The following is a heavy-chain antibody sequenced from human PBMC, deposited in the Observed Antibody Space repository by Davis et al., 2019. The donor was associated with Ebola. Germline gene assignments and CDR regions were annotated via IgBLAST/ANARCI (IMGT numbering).Heavy chain of an antibody. D-gene: IGHD4-17*01. V-gene: IGHV3-9*01. Sequence: GGSLRLSCAASGFTFDDYAMHWVRQAPGKGLEWVSGISWNSGSIDYADSVKGRFTISRDNAKNSLYLQMNTLRTEDTALYYCANGKLYGDPYGDGLDIWGRGTMVTVSS. CDR2: ISWNSGSI. CDR1: GFTFDDYA. CDR3: ANGKLYGDPYGDGLDI. J-gene: IGHJ3*02.